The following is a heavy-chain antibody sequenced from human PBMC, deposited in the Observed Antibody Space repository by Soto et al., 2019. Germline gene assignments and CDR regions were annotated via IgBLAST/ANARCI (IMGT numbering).Heavy chain of an antibody. CDR2: ISSSGSTI. V-gene: IGHV3-11*01. Sequence: QVQLVESGGGLVKPGGSLRLSCAASGFTFSDYYMSWIRQAPGKGLEWVSYISSSGSTIYYADSVKGRFTISRDNAKNSLYLQMNSLRAEDTAVYYCARDRGYDFWSGYTGTYYYYGMDVWGQGTTVTVSS. CDR3: ARDRGYDFWSGYTGTYYYYGMDV. J-gene: IGHJ6*02. D-gene: IGHD3-3*01. CDR1: GFTFSDYY.